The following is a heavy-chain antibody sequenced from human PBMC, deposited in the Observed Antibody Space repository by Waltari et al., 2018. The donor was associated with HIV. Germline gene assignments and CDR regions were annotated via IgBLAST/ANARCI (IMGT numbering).Heavy chain of an antibody. CDR3: ARDYCSSTSCTVDY. CDR2: SSRSSTTV. D-gene: IGHD2-2*01. V-gene: IGHV3-48*01. J-gene: IGHJ4*02. CDR1: GFIFRTYS. Sequence: EVQLVESGGGLVQPGGSLRLSCAASGFIFRTYSMTWVRQAPGKGLEWVSYSSRSSTTVYYADSVKGRFTISRDNAKNLLYLQMNSLRAEDTAVYYCARDYCSSTSCTVDYWGQGTLVTVSS.